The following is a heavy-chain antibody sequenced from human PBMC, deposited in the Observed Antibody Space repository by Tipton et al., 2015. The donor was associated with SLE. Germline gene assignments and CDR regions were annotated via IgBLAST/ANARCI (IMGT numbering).Heavy chain of an antibody. CDR3: ARAPGQLWPWDY. CDR2: INHSGST. Sequence: TLSLTCAVYGGSFSGYYWSWIRQPPGKGLGWIGEINHSGSTNYNPSLKSRVTIPVDTSKNQFSLKVSSVTAADTAVYYCARAPGQLWPWDYWGQGTLVTVSS. CDR1: GGSFSGYY. V-gene: IGHV4-34*01. D-gene: IGHD5-18*01. J-gene: IGHJ4*02.